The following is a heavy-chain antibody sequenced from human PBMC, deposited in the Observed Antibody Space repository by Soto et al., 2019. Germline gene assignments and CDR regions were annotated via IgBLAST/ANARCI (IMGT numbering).Heavy chain of an antibody. CDR2: ISSTGNTI. CDR3: ATHRWAVFDY. CDR1: GFTFSDYY. J-gene: IGHJ4*02. V-gene: IGHV3-11*01. D-gene: IGHD3-16*02. Sequence: QVQLVESGGGLVKPGGSLRLSCAASGFTFSDYYMSWIRKAPGKGLEWVSYISSTGNTIYYADSVKGRFTISRDNAKNSLHLLMNSLRAEDTAVYYCATHRWAVFDYWGQGTLVTVSS.